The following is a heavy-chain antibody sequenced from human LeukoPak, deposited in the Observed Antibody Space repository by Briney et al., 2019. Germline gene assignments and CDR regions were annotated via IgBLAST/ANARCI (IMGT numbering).Heavy chain of an antibody. Sequence: PGGSLRLSCAASGFTVSSNYMSWVRQASGKGLEWVSVIYSGGSTYYADSVKGRFTISRDNSKNTLYLQMNSLRAEDTAVYYCARDPGGGDYDFWSGPPPQRSYYYGMDVWGQGTTVTVSS. CDR2: IYSGGST. V-gene: IGHV3-66*01. J-gene: IGHJ6*02. D-gene: IGHD3-3*01. CDR1: GFTVSSNY. CDR3: ARDPGGGDYDFWSGPPPQRSYYYGMDV.